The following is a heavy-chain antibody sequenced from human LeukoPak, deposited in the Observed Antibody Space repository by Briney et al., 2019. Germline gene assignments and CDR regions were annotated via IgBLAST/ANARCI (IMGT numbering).Heavy chain of an antibody. D-gene: IGHD2-21*01. V-gene: IGHV3-23*01. J-gene: IGHJ2*01. Sequence: GGSLRLSCAASGFTFNNYAMGWVRQAQGKGLEWVSSISGSGGPTYYADSVKGRFTISRDNSKSTLYLQMNSLRVEDTAVYYCARDAVAFAILWYFDLWGRGTPVSVSS. CDR1: GFTFNNYA. CDR3: ARDAVAFAILWYFDL. CDR2: ISGSGGPT.